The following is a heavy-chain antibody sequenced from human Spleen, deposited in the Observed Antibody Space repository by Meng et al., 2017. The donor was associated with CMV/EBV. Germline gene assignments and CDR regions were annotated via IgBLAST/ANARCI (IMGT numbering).Heavy chain of an antibody. Sequence: QITLKESGPTLVTPTXTLTLTCTFSGFSLSTSGVGVGWIRQPPGKALEWLALIYWDDDKRYSPSLKSRLTITKDTSKNQVVLTMTNMDPVDTATYYCAHAYYDFWSGSEVDWFDPWGQGTLVTVSS. D-gene: IGHD3-3*01. CDR3: AHAYYDFWSGSEVDWFDP. J-gene: IGHJ5*02. CDR2: IYWDDDK. V-gene: IGHV2-5*02. CDR1: GFSLSTSGVG.